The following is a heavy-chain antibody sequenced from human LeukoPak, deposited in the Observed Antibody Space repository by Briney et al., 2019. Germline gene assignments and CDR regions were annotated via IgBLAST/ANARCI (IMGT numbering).Heavy chain of an antibody. V-gene: IGHV4-61*02. D-gene: IGHD1-14*01. CDR3: ARVPGTPHDYYMDV. Sequence: SETLSLTCTVSGGSISGGSYYSSWIRQPAGKGLEWIGRIYISGSTNYNPSLKSRVTKSVNPSKNQFSLKLSSLTAANTAVYYCARVPGTPHDYYMDVWGKGTTLTVSS. J-gene: IGHJ6*03. CDR2: IYISGST. CDR1: GGSISGGSYY.